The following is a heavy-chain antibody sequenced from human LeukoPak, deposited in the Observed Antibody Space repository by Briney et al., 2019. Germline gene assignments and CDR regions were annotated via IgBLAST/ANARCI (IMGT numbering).Heavy chain of an antibody. V-gene: IGHV5-51*01. CDR3: ARHLLDSSDYYRSDAFDI. CDR1: GYSFTNYW. D-gene: IGHD3-22*01. J-gene: IGHJ3*02. Sequence: GESLKISCKGSGYSFTNYWIGWVRQMPGKGLEWMGIIYPDDSDTRYSPSFQGQVTISADKPINTAYLQWTSLKASDTAMYYCARHLLDSSDYYRSDAFDIWGQGTMVTVSS. CDR2: IYPDDSDT.